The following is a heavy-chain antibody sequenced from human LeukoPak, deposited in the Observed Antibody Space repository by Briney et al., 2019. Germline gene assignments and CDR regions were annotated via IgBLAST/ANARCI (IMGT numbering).Heavy chain of an antibody. D-gene: IGHD3-3*01. CDR1: GFTFSSYA. Sequence: GGSLRLSCAASGFTFSSYAMHWVRQAPGKGLEWVAVISYDGSNKYYADSVEGRFTISRDNSKNTLYLQMNSLRAEDTAVYYCARDRVFLEWLLPFDYWGQGTLVTVSS. CDR3: ARDRVFLEWLLPFDY. V-gene: IGHV3-30-3*01. CDR2: ISYDGSNK. J-gene: IGHJ4*02.